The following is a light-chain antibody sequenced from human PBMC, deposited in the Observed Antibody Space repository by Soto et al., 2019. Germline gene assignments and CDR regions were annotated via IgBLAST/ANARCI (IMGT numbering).Light chain of an antibody. Sequence: EVVMTQSPATLSVSPGERATLSCRASQSVSINLAWYQQKPGQAPRLLIFGASTRATGIPARFSGSGSGTEFTLTISSLQSEDFAVYYCHQYNNWPPWTFGQRTKVEIK. CDR2: GAS. CDR3: HQYNNWPPWT. V-gene: IGKV3-15*01. J-gene: IGKJ1*01. CDR1: QSVSIN.